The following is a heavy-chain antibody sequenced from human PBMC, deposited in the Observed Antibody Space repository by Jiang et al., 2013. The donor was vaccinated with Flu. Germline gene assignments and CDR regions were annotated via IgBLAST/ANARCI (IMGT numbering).Heavy chain of an antibody. J-gene: IGHJ4*02. V-gene: IGHV6-1*01. Sequence: TSQTLSLTCAISGDSVSSNSAAWNWIRQSPSRGLEWLGRTYYRSKWYNDYAVSVKSRITINPDTSKNQFSLQLNSVTPEDTAVYYCARDLSKGGQLWSNPHFDYWGQGTLVTVSS. CDR3: ARDLSKGGQLWSNPHFDY. CDR2: TYYRSKWYN. CDR1: GDSVSSNSAA. D-gene: IGHD5-18*01.